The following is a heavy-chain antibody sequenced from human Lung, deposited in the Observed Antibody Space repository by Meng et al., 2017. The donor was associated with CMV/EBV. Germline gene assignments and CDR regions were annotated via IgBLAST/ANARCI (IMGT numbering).Heavy chain of an antibody. V-gene: IGHV3-53*01. Sequence: GGSXRLXXAASEFNVTSTYMNWVRQAPGKGLEWVSVIYSGGHRYYAGSVKGRFTISRDNSKNTLHLQMNSLRAEDTAMYYCARAGTSSGAFDIWGQGTMVXVSS. CDR3: ARAGTSSGAFDI. D-gene: IGHD6-6*01. CDR1: EFNVTSTY. J-gene: IGHJ3*02. CDR2: IYSGGHR.